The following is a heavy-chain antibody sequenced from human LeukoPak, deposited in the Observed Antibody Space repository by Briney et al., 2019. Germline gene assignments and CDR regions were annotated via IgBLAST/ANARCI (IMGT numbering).Heavy chain of an antibody. CDR3: ARDAVLRYFDWSPRAFDY. Sequence: SETLSLTCAVYGGSFSGYYWSWIRQPPGKGLEWIGEIDHSGGTNYNPSLKSRVTISVDTSKNQFSLKLSSVTAADTAVYYCARDAVLRYFDWSPRAFDYWGQGTLVTVSS. CDR1: GGSFSGYY. V-gene: IGHV4-34*01. CDR2: IDHSGGT. J-gene: IGHJ4*02. D-gene: IGHD3-9*01.